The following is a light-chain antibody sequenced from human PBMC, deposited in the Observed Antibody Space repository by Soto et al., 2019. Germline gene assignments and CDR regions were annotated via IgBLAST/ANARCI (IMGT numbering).Light chain of an antibody. J-gene: IGKJ5*01. Sequence: DIQMTQSPSSLSASVGDRVTITCRASQSISNSLNWYQHKPGKAPNLLIYTASSLQSGVPSRFSGSGSGTDFTLIISSLQPEDFATYYCQQSYSNWPTFGQGTRLEIK. CDR1: QSISNS. V-gene: IGKV1-39*01. CDR3: QQSYSNWPT. CDR2: TAS.